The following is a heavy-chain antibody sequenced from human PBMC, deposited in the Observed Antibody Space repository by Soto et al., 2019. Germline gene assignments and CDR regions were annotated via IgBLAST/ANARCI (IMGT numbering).Heavy chain of an antibody. CDR1: GYSFAYYC. D-gene: IGHD3-22*01. J-gene: IGHJ4*02. Sequence: VAALNVSWNGSGYSFAYYCNTGVRQTPGKRLEWMGRIDPSDSHTYYNPSYRGHVTISVTKYITTVFLQWSSLSASDTDMYYCAREIYDSDRGAHSQYYFDLWGPGTTVTVYS. CDR3: AREIYDSDRGAHSQYYFDL. V-gene: IGHV5-10-1*01. CDR2: IDPSDSHT.